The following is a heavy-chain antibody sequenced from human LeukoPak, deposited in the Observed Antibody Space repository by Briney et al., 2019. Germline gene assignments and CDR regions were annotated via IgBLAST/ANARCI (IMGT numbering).Heavy chain of an antibody. CDR3: ARYKIASWFDP. CDR1: GYSFTNYW. J-gene: IGHJ5*02. V-gene: IGHV5-51*01. CDR2: IYPGDSET. Sequence: GESLKISCKYSGYSFTNYWIAWVRQMPGKGLEWMGIIYPGDSETRYSPSFQGQVTISADKSISTAYLQWSSLKASDTAIYYCARYKIASWFDPWGQGTLVTASS. D-gene: IGHD1-14*01.